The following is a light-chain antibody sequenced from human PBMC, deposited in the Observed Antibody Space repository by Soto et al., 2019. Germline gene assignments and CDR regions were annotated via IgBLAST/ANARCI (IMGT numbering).Light chain of an antibody. J-gene: IGKJ2*01. V-gene: IGKV3D-20*01. CDR3: QQYGSSQYT. CDR2: DAS. Sequence: EIVLTQSPATLSLSPGERATLSCRASQSVSSSYLAWYQQKPGLAPRLLIYDASSRATGIPDRFSGSGSGTDFTLTISRLEAEDFAVYYCQQYGSSQYTFGQGTKLEIK. CDR1: QSVSSSY.